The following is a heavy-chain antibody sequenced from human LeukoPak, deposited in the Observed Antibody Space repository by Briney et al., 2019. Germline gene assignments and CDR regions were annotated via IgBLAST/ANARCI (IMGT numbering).Heavy chain of an antibody. Sequence: GASVKVSCKASGYTFTSYGISWVRQAPGQGLEWMGWISAYNGNTNYAQKLQGRVTMTTDTSTSTAYMELRSLRSDDTAVYYCARDSPDYGDYDYYYYGMDVRGQGTTVTVSS. CDR1: GYTFTSYG. CDR3: ARDSPDYGDYDYYYYGMDV. V-gene: IGHV1-18*01. D-gene: IGHD4-17*01. CDR2: ISAYNGNT. J-gene: IGHJ6*02.